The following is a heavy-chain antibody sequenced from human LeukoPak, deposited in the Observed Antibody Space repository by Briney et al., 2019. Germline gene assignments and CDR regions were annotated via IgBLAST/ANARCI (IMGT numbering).Heavy chain of an antibody. CDR2: INPSGGST. V-gene: IGHV1-46*01. CDR1: GYTFTSYY. Sequence: ASVKVSCKASGYTFTSYYMHWVRQAPEQGLEWMGIINPSGGSTSYAQKFQGRVTMTRDTSTSTVYMELSSLRSEDTAVYYCAREETKAGFDPWGQGTLVTVSS. J-gene: IGHJ5*02. CDR3: AREETKAGFDP. D-gene: IGHD2-8*01.